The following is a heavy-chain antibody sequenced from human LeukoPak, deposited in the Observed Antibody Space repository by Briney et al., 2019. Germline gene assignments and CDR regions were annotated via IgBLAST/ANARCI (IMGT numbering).Heavy chain of an antibody. CDR2: IIPIFGTA. J-gene: IGHJ3*02. D-gene: IGHD5-18*01. V-gene: IGHV1-69*13. CDR3: ATYVDTAMVVDAFDI. CDR1: GGTFSSYA. Sequence: GASVKVSCKASGGTFSSYAISWVRQAPGQGLEWMGGIIPIFGTANYAQKFQGRVPITADESKSTAYMELSSLSSEDTAVSYCATYVDTAMVVDAFDIWGQGTMVTVSS.